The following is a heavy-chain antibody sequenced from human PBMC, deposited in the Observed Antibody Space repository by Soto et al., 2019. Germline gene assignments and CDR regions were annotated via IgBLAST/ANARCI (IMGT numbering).Heavy chain of an antibody. Sequence: ETLSLTCAFSGYSINSDYYWGWIRQPPGKGLEWIGSVDHSGRTYYSPSLRSRLTIFIDTSKNQFSLRLTSVTAADTAMYFCAKKGYYPSGKINLFDSWGPGTLVTVSS. CDR1: GYSINSDYY. V-gene: IGHV4-38-2*01. J-gene: IGHJ4*02. D-gene: IGHD3-10*01. CDR2: VDHSGRT. CDR3: AKKGYYPSGKINLFDS.